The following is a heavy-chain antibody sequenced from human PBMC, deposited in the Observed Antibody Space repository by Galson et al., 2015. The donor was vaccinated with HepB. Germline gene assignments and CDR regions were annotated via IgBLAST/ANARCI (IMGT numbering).Heavy chain of an antibody. CDR3: ARPNHYYSSTSCYTDYYYYYYMDV. D-gene: IGHD2-2*02. Sequence: QSGAEVKKPGESLRISCKGSGYSFTSYWISWVRQMPGKGLEWMGRIDPSDSYTNYSPSFQGHVTISADKSISTAYLQWSSLEASDTAMYYCARPNHYYSSTSCYTDYYYYYYMDVWGKGTTVTVSS. CDR1: GYSFTSYW. J-gene: IGHJ6*03. CDR2: IDPSDSYT. V-gene: IGHV5-10-1*01.